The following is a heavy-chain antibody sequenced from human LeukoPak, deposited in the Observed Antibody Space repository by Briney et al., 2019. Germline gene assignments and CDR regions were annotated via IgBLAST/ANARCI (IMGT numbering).Heavy chain of an antibody. J-gene: IGHJ5*02. Sequence: GGSLRLSCAASGFTFSTYWMSWVRQAPGKGLEWVANIKQDGSEKYYVDSVKGRFTISRDNAKNSLYLQMNSLRAEDTAVYYCARDTAVAGKKWFDPWGQGTLVTVSS. CDR3: ARDTAVAGKKWFDP. D-gene: IGHD6-13*01. V-gene: IGHV3-7*01. CDR1: GFTFSTYW. CDR2: IKQDGSEK.